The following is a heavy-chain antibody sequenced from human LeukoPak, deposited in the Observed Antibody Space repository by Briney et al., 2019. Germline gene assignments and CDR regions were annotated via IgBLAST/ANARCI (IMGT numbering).Heavy chain of an antibody. CDR1: GFTFSSYS. J-gene: IGHJ4*02. D-gene: IGHD3-10*01. Sequence: PGGSLRLACAAPGFTFSSYSMNWVRQAPGKGLEWVSSISSTSSYIYFADSVKGRFTIARDNAKNSLYLQMNSLRAEDTAVYYCAKSTGSGTYADNFDYWGQGTLVTVSS. CDR3: AKSTGSGTYADNFDY. CDR2: ISSTSSYI. V-gene: IGHV3-21*01.